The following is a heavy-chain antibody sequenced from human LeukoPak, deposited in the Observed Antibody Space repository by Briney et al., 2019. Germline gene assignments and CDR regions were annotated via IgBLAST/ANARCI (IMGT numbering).Heavy chain of an antibody. V-gene: IGHV4-4*07. Sequence: PSETLSLTCTVSGGSISSYYWSWIRQPAGKGLEWIGRIYTSGSTNYNPSLKSRVTMSVDTSKNQFSLKLSSVTAADAAVYYCARIVGATSRGAFDIWGQGTMVTVSS. D-gene: IGHD1-26*01. J-gene: IGHJ3*02. CDR2: IYTSGST. CDR1: GGSISSYY. CDR3: ARIVGATSRGAFDI.